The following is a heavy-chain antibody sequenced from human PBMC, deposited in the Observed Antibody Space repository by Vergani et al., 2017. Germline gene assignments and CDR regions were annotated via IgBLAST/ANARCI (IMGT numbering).Heavy chain of an antibody. CDR2: ISGSGGST. CDR3: AKVESSGWYAPYYGMDV. V-gene: IGHV3-23*01. CDR1: GFTFSSYA. J-gene: IGHJ6*02. Sequence: EVQLLESGGGLVQPGGSLRLSCAASGFTFSSYAMSWVRQAPGKGLEWVSAISGSGGSTYYADSVKGRFTISRDNSKNTLYLQMNSLRAEDTAVYYCAKVESSGWYAPYYGMDVWGQGTTVTVSS. D-gene: IGHD6-19*01.